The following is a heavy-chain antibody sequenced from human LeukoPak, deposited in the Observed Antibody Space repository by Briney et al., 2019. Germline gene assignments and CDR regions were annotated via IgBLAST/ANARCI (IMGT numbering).Heavy chain of an antibody. V-gene: IGHV1-46*01. CDR3: ARDRIVLMVYVQQSDAFDI. Sequence: ASVKVSCKASGCTFTSYYMHWVRQAPGQGLEWMGIINPSGGSTSYAQKFQGRVTMTRDTSTSTVYMELSSLRSEDTAVYYCARDRIVLMVYVQQSDAFDIWGQGTMVTVSS. D-gene: IGHD2-8*01. CDR2: INPSGGST. CDR1: GCTFTSYY. J-gene: IGHJ3*02.